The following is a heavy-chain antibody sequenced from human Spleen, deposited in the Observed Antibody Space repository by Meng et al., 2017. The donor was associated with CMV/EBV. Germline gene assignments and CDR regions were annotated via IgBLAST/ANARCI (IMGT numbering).Heavy chain of an antibody. CDR1: CDSISSNSYY. CDR2: IDYSGIT. Sequence: QLQLQQSGPGLVKSSETLSLTCTVACDSISSNSYYWGWIRQPPGKGLEWIASIDYSGITFQNPSLKSRLTTSVDTSKNQFSLQLRFVTAADTAVYYCARHRGNYYQSFLHWGQGTLVTVSS. V-gene: IGHV4-39*01. CDR3: ARHRGNYYQSFLH. D-gene: IGHD1-26*01. J-gene: IGHJ1*01.